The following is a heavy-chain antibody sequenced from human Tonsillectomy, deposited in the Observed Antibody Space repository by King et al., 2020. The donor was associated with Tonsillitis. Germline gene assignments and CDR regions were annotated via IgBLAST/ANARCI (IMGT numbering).Heavy chain of an antibody. V-gene: IGHV3-23*01. CDR1: GFTFSNYA. CDR2: LSGSGAYT. D-gene: IGHD2-15*01. Sequence: VQLQESGGGLVQPGGSLRLSCAASGFTFSNYAMNWVRQAPGKGLEWVAALSGSGAYTYYTDSVKGRFTISRDNSKNKLYLQMSSLRAEDTAVYYCAKDVAHATSDPGLFNYWGQGTLVTVSS. CDR3: AKDVAHATSDPGLFNY. J-gene: IGHJ4*02.